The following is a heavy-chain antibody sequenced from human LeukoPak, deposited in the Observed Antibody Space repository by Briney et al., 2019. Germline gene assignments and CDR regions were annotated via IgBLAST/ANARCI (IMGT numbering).Heavy chain of an antibody. CDR1: GGTFSSHA. CDR2: IIPILGIA. Sequence: ASVKVSCKASGGTFSSHAISWVRQAPGQGLEWMGRIIPILGIANYAQKFQGRVTITADKSTSTAYMELSSLRSEDTAVYYCARTVGYSSGWYYFDYWGQGTLVTVSS. D-gene: IGHD6-19*01. CDR3: ARTVGYSSGWYYFDY. J-gene: IGHJ4*02. V-gene: IGHV1-69*04.